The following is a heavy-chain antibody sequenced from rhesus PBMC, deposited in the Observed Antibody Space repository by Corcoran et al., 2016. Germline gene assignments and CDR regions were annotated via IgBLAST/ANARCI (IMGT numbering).Heavy chain of an antibody. J-gene: IGHJ1*01. CDR1: GGSIISRNW. V-gene: IGHV4-93*01. CDR3: ASHPEDCSRGICYWNFEF. D-gene: IGHD2-39*01. CDR2: VYGSGGST. Sequence: QVQLQESGPAVVKPSETLSLTCAVSGGSIISRNWWSWIRQSPGKGLEWIGGVYGSGGSTEYNPSLKSRVTFLKDASKNQFSLKLNFVTAADTAVYYCASHPEDCSRGICYWNFEFWGQGALVTVSS.